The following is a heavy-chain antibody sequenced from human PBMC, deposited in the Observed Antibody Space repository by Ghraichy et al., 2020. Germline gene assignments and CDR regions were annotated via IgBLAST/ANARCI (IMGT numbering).Heavy chain of an antibody. CDR2: IYYNGSP. Sequence: SETLSLTCTVSGASISSYYWSWIRQPPGKVLEWIAFIYYNGSPYYSPSLKGRVTISVDTSRSQFSLKLSSVTAADTAVYYCARRGYYDSSGYYNFDYWGQGTLVTVSS. D-gene: IGHD3-22*01. CDR3: ARRGYYDSSGYYNFDY. V-gene: IGHV4-59*08. J-gene: IGHJ4*02. CDR1: GASISSYY.